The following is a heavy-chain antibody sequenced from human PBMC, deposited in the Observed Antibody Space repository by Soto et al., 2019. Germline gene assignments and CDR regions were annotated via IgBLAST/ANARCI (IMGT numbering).Heavy chain of an antibody. V-gene: IGHV4-34*01. J-gene: IGHJ4*02. CDR1: GGSFSGYY. CDR2: SNHVGST. D-gene: IGHD5-18*01. CDR3: AGVLIAGVTTD. Sequence: QVQLQQWGAGLLKPSETLSLTCAVYGGSFSGYYWCWIRQPPGKGLEWIGESNHVGSTNYNPSLKSRVPLSVVPSKNQFSLSVTSVTAAVTAVYYWAGVLIAGVTTDWGQGTLVVVSA.